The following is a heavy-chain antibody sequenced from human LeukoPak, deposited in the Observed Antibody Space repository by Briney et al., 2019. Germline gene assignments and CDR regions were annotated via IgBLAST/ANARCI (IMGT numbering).Heavy chain of an antibody. J-gene: IGHJ3*02. D-gene: IGHD3-22*01. CDR3: ARMYYYDSSGYYYKGAFDI. V-gene: IGHV4-59*01. CDR1: GGSISSYY. Sequence: SETLSLTCTVSGGSISSYYWSWIRQPPGKGLEWIGYIYYSGSTNYNPSLKSRVTISVDTSKNQFSLKLSSVTAADTAVYYCARMYYYDSSGYYYKGAFDIWGQGTMVTVSS. CDR2: IYYSGST.